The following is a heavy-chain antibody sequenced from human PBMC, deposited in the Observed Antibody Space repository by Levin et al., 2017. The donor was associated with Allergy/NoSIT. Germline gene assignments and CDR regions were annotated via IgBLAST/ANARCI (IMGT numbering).Heavy chain of an antibody. V-gene: IGHV3-23*01. D-gene: IGHD6-6*01. Sequence: GGSLRLSCATSGFSFSNYALTWVRQAPGKGLEWVSGIGDSGGTTYYADSVKGRFTISRDNSKNTLYLQMNSLRAEDTAMYYCAKDAYSSSSINWFDLWGQGTLVTVPS. CDR3: AKDAYSSSSINWFDL. CDR2: IGDSGGTT. CDR1: GFSFSNYA. J-gene: IGHJ5*02.